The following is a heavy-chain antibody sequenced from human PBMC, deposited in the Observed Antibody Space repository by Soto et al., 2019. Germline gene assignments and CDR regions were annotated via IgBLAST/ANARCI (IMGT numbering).Heavy chain of an antibody. CDR2: ISGSGGST. D-gene: IGHD3-10*01. Sequence: RRLSCAASGFTFSSYGMSWVRRAPGKGLEWVSSISGSGGSTYYADSVKGRFTISRDNSKNTLYLQMSSLRAEDTAVYYCANRNDYGSGSYFTFDHWGQGTLVTVSS. J-gene: IGHJ4*02. V-gene: IGHV3-23*01. CDR3: ANRNDYGSGSYFTFDH. CDR1: GFTFSSYG.